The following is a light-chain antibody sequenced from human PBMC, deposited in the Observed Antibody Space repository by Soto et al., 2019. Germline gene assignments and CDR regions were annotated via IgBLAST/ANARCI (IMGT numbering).Light chain of an antibody. V-gene: IGLV2-14*01. CDR1: SSDVGGYNY. CDR2: DVS. Sequence: QSVLTQPASVSGSPGQSITISCTGTSSDVGGYNYVSWYQQHPGKAPKLMFYDVSNRPSGVSNRFSGSKSGNTASLTISGLQAEDEADYYCSSYTSSSTQVFGTGTQLTVL. J-gene: IGLJ1*01. CDR3: SSYTSSSTQV.